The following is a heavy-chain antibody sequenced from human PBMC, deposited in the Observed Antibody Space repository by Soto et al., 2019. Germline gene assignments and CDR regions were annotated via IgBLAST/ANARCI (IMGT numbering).Heavy chain of an antibody. D-gene: IGHD2-15*01. CDR2: IIPIFGTA. Sequence: QVQLVQSGAEVKKPGSSVKVSCKASGGTFSSYAISWVRQAPGQGLEWMGGIIPIFGTANYAQKFQGRVTITADEPTSTAYMELSSLRSEDTAVYYCARDHYCSGGSCYSKWFDPWGQGTLVTVSS. V-gene: IGHV1-69*01. CDR3: ARDHYCSGGSCYSKWFDP. J-gene: IGHJ5*02. CDR1: GGTFSSYA.